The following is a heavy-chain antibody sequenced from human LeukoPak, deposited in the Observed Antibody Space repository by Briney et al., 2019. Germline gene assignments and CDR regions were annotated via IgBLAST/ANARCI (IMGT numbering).Heavy chain of an antibody. CDR2: ISGSGDST. Sequence: PGGSLRLSCVASAFTFRRYAMSWVRQAPGKGLEWVSTISGSGDSTDYADSVKGRLAISRDNSKNTVYLQMNSLRAEDTAVYYCARKGYYDSSGYLSTGDAFDIWGQGTMVTVSS. CDR3: ARKGYYDSSGYLSTGDAFDI. CDR1: AFTFRRYA. D-gene: IGHD3-22*01. J-gene: IGHJ3*02. V-gene: IGHV3-23*01.